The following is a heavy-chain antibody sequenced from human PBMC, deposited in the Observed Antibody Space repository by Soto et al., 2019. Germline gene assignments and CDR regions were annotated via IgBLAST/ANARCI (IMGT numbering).Heavy chain of an antibody. D-gene: IGHD2-21*01. CDR3: AKTLWGGGALDI. V-gene: IGHV5-51*01. J-gene: IGHJ3*02. Sequence: EVQLVQSGAEVKKPGESLKISCKGSGYSFGNFWIAWVRQMPGKGLEWMGIVYPDDSDIRYSPSFQGQVTISADKSCRTAYLLFSTLRASDTAIYYCAKTLWGGGALDIWGQGTVVTVSS. CDR1: GYSFGNFW. CDR2: VYPDDSDI.